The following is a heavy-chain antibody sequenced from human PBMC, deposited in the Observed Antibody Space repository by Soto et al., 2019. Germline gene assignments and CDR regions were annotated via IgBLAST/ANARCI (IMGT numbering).Heavy chain of an antibody. V-gene: IGHV1-8*01. J-gene: IGHJ4*02. D-gene: IGHD3-10*01. Sequence: QVQLVQSGAEVKKPGASVKVSCKASGYSFSDYSINWVRQAPGQGLEWMGWMNPKSGHTAHAQKIQGRVTLTRDTSINTVYMELSSLTSGDTAVYFCARRIRDGKFDSWGQGTQVTVSS. CDR3: ARRIRDGKFDS. CDR1: GYSFSDYS. CDR2: MNPKSGHT.